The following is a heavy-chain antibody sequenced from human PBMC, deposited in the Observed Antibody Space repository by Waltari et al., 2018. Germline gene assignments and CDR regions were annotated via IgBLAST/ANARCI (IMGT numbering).Heavy chain of an antibody. CDR1: GGTFSSYA. Sequence: QVQLVQSGAEVKKPGSSVKVSCKASGGTFSSYAISWVRQAPGQGLEWMGGIIPIFGTANYAQKFQGRVTITADESTSTAYMELSSLRSEDTAVYYCARAGFLGYCTGGVCLSDYWGQGTLVTVSS. CDR3: ARAGFLGYCTGGVCLSDY. CDR2: IIPIFGTA. D-gene: IGHD2-8*02. J-gene: IGHJ4*02. V-gene: IGHV1-69*13.